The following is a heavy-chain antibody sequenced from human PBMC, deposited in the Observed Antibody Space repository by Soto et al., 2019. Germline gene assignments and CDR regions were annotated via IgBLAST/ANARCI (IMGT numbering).Heavy chain of an antibody. V-gene: IGHV3-30*18. CDR2: ISYDGSNK. CDR1: GFTFSSYG. CDR3: AKEATFRLPNYYYYGMDV. J-gene: IGHJ6*02. D-gene: IGHD5-18*01. Sequence: PGGSLRLSCAASGFTFSSYGMHWVRQAPGKGLEWVAVISYDGSNKYYADSVKGRFTISRDNSKNTLYLQMNSLRAEDTAVYYCAKEATFRLPNYYYYGMDVWGQGTTVTV.